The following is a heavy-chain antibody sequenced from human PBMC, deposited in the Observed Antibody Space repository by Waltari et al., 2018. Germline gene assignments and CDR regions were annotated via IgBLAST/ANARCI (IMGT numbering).Heavy chain of an antibody. CDR1: GGTFSSYA. CDR3: AIKKYYYDSSGYFFFDY. J-gene: IGHJ4*02. V-gene: IGHV1-69*01. CDR2: IIPIFGTA. Sequence: QVQLVQSGAEVKKPGSSVKVSCKASGGTFSSYAISWMRQDPGQGLEWMGGIIPIFGTANYAQKFQGRVTITADESTSTAYMELSSLRSEDTAVYYCAIKKYYYDSSGYFFFDYWGQGTLVTVSS. D-gene: IGHD3-22*01.